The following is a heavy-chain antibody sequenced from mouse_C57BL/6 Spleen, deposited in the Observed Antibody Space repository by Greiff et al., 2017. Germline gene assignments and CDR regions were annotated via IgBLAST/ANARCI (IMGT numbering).Heavy chain of an antibody. V-gene: IGHV14-4*01. J-gene: IGHJ4*01. CDR1: GFNIKDDY. CDR3: THYYGGDY. Sequence: EVKLVESGAELVRPGASVKLSCTASGFNIKDDYMHWVKQRPEQGLEWIGWIDPENGDTEYASKFQGKATITADTSSNTAYLQLSSLTSEDTAVYYCTHYYGGDYWGQGTSVTVSS. CDR2: IDPENGDT.